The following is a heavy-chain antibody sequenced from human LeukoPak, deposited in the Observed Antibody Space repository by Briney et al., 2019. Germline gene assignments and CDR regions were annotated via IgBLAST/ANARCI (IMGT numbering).Heavy chain of an antibody. CDR3: ARQRGCSGGSCYWVNYYYMDV. CDR1: GGSISSSTYY. CDR2: IYYSGST. D-gene: IGHD2-15*01. V-gene: IGHV4-39*01. J-gene: IGHJ6*03. Sequence: SETLSLTCTVSGGSISSSTYYWGWIRQPPGKGLEWIGSIYYSGSTYYNPSLKSRVTISVDTSKNQFSLKLSSVTAADTAVYYCARQRGCSGGSCYWVNYYYMDVWGKGTTVTVSS.